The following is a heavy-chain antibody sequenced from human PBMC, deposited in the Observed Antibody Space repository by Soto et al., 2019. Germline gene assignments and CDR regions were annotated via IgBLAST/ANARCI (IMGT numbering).Heavy chain of an antibody. CDR1: GYTFNSYS. CDR2: IYASDSDT. D-gene: IGHD5-18*01. V-gene: IGHV5-51*01. Sequence: PGESLKISCKGSGYTFNSYSIDWVRQMAGKGLEWMGIIYASDSDTRYSPSFQGQVTISVDKSISTAYLQWSSLKASDTAIYYCASAMKYSYGYYWGQGTLVTVSS. CDR3: ASAMKYSYGYY. J-gene: IGHJ4*02.